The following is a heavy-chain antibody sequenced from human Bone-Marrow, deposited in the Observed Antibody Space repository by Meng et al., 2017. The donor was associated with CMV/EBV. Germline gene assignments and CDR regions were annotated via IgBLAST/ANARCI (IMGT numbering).Heavy chain of an antibody. J-gene: IGHJ4*02. Sequence: GESLKISCAASGFTVSSNYMSWVRQAPGKGLEWVSVIYSGGSTYYADSVKGRFTISRGNSKNPLFLQMNSLRAEDTAVYYCASYSRMDYAGNGGGGGSDYWGQGTLVTVSS. CDR1: GFTVSSNY. D-gene: IGHD4-23*01. CDR2: IYSGGST. V-gene: IGHV3-66*02. CDR3: ASYSRMDYAGNGGGGGSDY.